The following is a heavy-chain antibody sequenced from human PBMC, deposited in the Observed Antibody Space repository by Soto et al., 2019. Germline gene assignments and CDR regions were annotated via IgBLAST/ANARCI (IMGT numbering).Heavy chain of an antibody. CDR3: ARDLCGYCGTDCYPLEV. CDR1: GDSIGSHY. V-gene: IGHV4-59*11. D-gene: IGHD2-21*02. J-gene: IGHJ6*02. CDR2: IHYSGIT. Sequence: PSETLSLTCTVSGDSIGSHYWSWVRQPPGKGLECIGYIHYSGITSYNPSLKGRVTMSLDTSKNEFSLNLSSVTAADTAVYYCARDLCGYCGTDCYPLEVWGPGTTVSLSS.